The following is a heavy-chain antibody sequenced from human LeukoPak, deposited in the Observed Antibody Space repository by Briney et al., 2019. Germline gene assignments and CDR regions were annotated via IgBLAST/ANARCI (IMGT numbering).Heavy chain of an antibody. D-gene: IGHD3-22*01. CDR1: GYTFTGYY. J-gene: IGHJ4*02. V-gene: IGHV1-2*02. Sequence: ASVKVSCKASGYTFTGYYMHWVRQAPGQGLEWMGWINPNSGGTNYAQKFQGRVTMTRDTSISTAYMELSRLRSDDTAVYYCARGLRYYDSSGYYYYYFDYWGQGTLVTVPS. CDR3: ARGLRYYDSSGYYYYYFDY. CDR2: INPNSGGT.